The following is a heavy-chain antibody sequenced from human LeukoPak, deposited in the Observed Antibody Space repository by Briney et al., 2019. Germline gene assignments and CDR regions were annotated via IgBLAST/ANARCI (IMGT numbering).Heavy chain of an antibody. J-gene: IGHJ5*02. CDR2: IIPIFGTA. D-gene: IGHD3-10*01. CDR1: GRTYTSYA. CDR3: ASTPYYYGSGSSNWFDR. Sequence: ASVKVSCKASGRTYTSYAISWVRQAPGQRLEWMGGIIPIFGTANYAKKFQGRVTITADESTSTAYMELSSLRSEDTAVYYCASTPYYYGSGSSNWFDRWGQGTLVTVSS. V-gene: IGHV1-69*13.